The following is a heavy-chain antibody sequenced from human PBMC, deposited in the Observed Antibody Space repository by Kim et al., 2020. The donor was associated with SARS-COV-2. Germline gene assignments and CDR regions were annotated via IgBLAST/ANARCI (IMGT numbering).Heavy chain of an antibody. CDR2: VNRDGSTT. V-gene: IGHV3-74*01. CDR1: GFTFSSYW. Sequence: GGSLRLSCAASGFTFSSYWMHWVRQAPGKGLVWVSRVNRDGSTTNYADSVKGRFTISRDNAKNTLCLQMNSLRAEDTAVYYCARETPVRGEYYFDYWGQGILVTVSS. J-gene: IGHJ4*02. D-gene: IGHD3-10*01. CDR3: ARETPVRGEYYFDY.